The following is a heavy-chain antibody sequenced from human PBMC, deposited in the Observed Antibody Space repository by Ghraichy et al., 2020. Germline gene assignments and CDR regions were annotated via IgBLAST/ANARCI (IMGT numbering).Heavy chain of an antibody. V-gene: IGHV3-21*01. D-gene: IGHD2-21*01. CDR2: ISATSKSI. CDR1: GFIFSSYS. CDR3: ANSAAGGLNVIAY. J-gene: IGHJ4*02. Sequence: GGSLRLSCAASGFIFSSYSMHWVRQDVGKGLEWFASISATSKSIYYADSLRGRFTISRDNAQNSVYLHMNSLTVEDTAVYYCANSAAGGLNVIAYWGQGTQVTGSS.